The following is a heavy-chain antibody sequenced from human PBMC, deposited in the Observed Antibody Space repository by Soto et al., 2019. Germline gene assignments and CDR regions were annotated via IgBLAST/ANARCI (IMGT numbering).Heavy chain of an antibody. CDR2: IIPIFGTA. Sequence: ASVKVSCKASGGTFSSYAISWVRQAPGQGLEWMGGIIPIFGTANYAQKFQGRVTITADESTSTAYMELSSLRSEDTAVYYCAGAGIAVAGTPSYYYYYGMDVWGQGTTVTVSS. CDR1: GGTFSSYA. V-gene: IGHV1-69*13. D-gene: IGHD6-19*01. CDR3: AGAGIAVAGTPSYYYYYGMDV. J-gene: IGHJ6*02.